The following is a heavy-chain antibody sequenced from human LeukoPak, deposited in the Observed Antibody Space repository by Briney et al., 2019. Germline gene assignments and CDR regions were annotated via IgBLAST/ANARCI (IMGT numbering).Heavy chain of an antibody. Sequence: ASVKVSCKASGYTFTSYDINWVRQATGQGLEWMGWMNPNSGNTGYAQKFQSRVAMTRNTSISTAYMELSSLRSEDTAVYYCARGVRGRITIFGVVTCWFDPWGQGTLVTVSS. CDR3: ARGVRGRITIFGVVTCWFDP. J-gene: IGHJ5*02. V-gene: IGHV1-8*01. CDR2: MNPNSGNT. CDR1: GYTFTSYD. D-gene: IGHD3-3*01.